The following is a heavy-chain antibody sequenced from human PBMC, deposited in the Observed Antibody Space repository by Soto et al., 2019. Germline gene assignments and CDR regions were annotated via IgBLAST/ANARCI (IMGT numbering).Heavy chain of an antibody. Sequence: QVQLVQSGAEVKKPGASVKVSCKASGYTFTSYGISWVRQAPGQGLEWMGWISAYNGNTNYAQKLQGRVTMTTDTATSTVYMELRSLRSDDTAVYYCARGLSGTEARSSAADYWGQGTLVTASS. V-gene: IGHV1-18*01. J-gene: IGHJ4*02. CDR3: ARGLSGTEARSSAADY. CDR1: GYTFTSYG. CDR2: ISAYNGNT. D-gene: IGHD6-25*01.